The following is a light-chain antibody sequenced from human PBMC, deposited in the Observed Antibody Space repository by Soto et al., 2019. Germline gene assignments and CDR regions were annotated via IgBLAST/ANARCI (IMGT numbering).Light chain of an antibody. J-gene: IGKJ2*01. Sequence: EIVMTQSPATLSVSPGERATLSCKASQSVSSNLAWYQQKPGQAPRLLIYGASSRATGIPDRFSGSGSGTDFTLTISRLEPEDFAVYYCQQYAGLPYTFGQGTKVEIK. CDR2: GAS. CDR1: QSVSSN. CDR3: QQYAGLPYT. V-gene: IGKV3-20*01.